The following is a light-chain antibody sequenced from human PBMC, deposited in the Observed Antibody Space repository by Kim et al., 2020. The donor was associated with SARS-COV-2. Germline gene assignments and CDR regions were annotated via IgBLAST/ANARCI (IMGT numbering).Light chain of an antibody. Sequence: DIQITQSPSSLSASLGDSVTITCRASQGISQNVAWFQQKPGQAPKSLIYGASTLQGGVPSRFRGAGSGRDFSLTINSLQADDFAIDFCQQYNSHPITFGRGTRLEIK. V-gene: IGKV1-16*01. CDR1: QGISQN. J-gene: IGKJ5*01. CDR3: QQYNSHPIT. CDR2: GAS.